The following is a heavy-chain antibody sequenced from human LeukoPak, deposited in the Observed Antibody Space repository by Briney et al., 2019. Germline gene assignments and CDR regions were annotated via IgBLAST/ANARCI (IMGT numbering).Heavy chain of an antibody. J-gene: IGHJ4*02. CDR1: GFTFSTYW. CDR3: VRGPVLQYFDWLFDY. V-gene: IGHV3-74*01. CDR2: IYSDASST. D-gene: IGHD3-9*01. Sequence: PPGGSLRLSCAASGFTFSTYWMPWVRHARGKGLVWVSLIYSDASSTIYADSVKGRFTISRDNAKNTLYLQMNSLRGDDTAVYYCVRGPVLQYFDWLFDYWGQGTLVTVSS.